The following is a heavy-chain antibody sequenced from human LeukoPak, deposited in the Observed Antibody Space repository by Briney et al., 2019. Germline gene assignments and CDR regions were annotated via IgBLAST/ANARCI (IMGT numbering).Heavy chain of an antibody. J-gene: IGHJ4*02. Sequence: PGGSPRLSCAASGFTFSSYSMNWVRQAPGKGLEWVSYISSSSSTIYYADSVKGRFTISRDNAKNSLYLQMNSLRAEDTAVYYCARDSDGNFDYWGQGTLVTVSS. CDR2: ISSSSSTI. CDR1: GFTFSSYS. D-gene: IGHD3-10*01. CDR3: ARDSDGNFDY. V-gene: IGHV3-48*01.